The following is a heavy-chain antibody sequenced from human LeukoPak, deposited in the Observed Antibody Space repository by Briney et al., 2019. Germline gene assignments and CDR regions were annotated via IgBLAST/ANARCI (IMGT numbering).Heavy chain of an antibody. CDR3: ARISGSGSYYIPNYFDP. D-gene: IGHD3-10*01. CDR1: GGSISSGGYS. J-gene: IGHJ5*02. V-gene: IGHV4-30-2*01. CDR2: IYHSGST. Sequence: SQTLSLTCAVSGGSISSGGYSWSWIRQPPGKDLEWIGYIYHSGSTYYNPSLKSRVTISVDRSKNQFSLRLSSVTAADTAVYYCARISGSGSYYIPNYFDPWGQGTLVTVSS.